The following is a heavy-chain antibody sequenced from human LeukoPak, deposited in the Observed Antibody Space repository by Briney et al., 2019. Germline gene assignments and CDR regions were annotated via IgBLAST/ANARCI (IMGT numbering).Heavy chain of an antibody. CDR1: GYTFTSYY. Sequence: KSGGSLRLSCAASGYTFTSYYMHWVRQAPGQGLEWMGIINPSRSSTSYPQKFQGRVTMTRDTSTSTVYMELSSLRSEDTAVYYCARPPFMASESYFDYWGQGTLVTVSS. CDR3: ARPPFMASESYFDY. D-gene: IGHD3-10*01. V-gene: IGHV1-46*01. J-gene: IGHJ4*02. CDR2: INPSRSST.